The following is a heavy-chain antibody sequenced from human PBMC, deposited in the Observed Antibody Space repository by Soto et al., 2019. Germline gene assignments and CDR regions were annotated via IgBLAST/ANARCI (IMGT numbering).Heavy chain of an antibody. J-gene: IGHJ4*02. CDR3: ARVWDFWSGHKDY. CDR2: IYHSGST. CDR1: GYSISSGYY. V-gene: IGHV4-38-2*01. Sequence: SETLSLTCAVSGYSISSGYYWGWIRQPPGKGLEWIRSIYHSGSTYYNPSLKSRVTISVDTSKNQFSLKLSSVTAADTAVYYCARVWDFWSGHKDYWGQGTLVTVSS. D-gene: IGHD3-3*01.